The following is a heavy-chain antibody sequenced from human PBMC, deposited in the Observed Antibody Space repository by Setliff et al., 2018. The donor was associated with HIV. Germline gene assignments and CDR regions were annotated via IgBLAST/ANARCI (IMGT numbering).Heavy chain of an antibody. V-gene: IGHV1-2*02. CDR2: INPNSGGT. D-gene: IGHD3-3*01. Sequence: GLEWMGWINPNSGGTNYAQKFRGRVTMTRDTSINTAHMYLSSLRSDDTAIYFCARGTDFWSGSSNFDYWGQGTQVTVS. J-gene: IGHJ4*02. CDR3: ARGTDFWSGSSNFDY.